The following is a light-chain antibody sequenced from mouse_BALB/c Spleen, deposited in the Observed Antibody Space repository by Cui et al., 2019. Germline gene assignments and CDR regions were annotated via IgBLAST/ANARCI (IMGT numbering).Light chain of an antibody. V-gene: IGKV11-125*01. Sequence: QMNQSPSSLSASLGDTLTITCHASQNINVWFSWYQQKPGNIPKLLIYKASNLHTGVPSRFSGSRSGTGFTLTISSLQPEDIATYYCQQDKSYPYTFGGGTKLEIK. J-gene: IGKJ2*01. CDR1: QNINVW. CDR2: KAS. CDR3: QQDKSYPYT.